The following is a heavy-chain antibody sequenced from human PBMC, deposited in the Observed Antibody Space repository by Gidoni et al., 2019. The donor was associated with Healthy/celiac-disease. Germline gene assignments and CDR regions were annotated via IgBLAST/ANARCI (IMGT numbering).Heavy chain of an antibody. CDR1: GYTFTSYY. Sequence: QVQLVQSGAEVKKPGASVKVSCKASGYTFTSYYMHWVRQDPGQGLEWMGIINPSGGSTSYAKKFQGRVTMTRDTSTSTVYMELSSLRSEDTAVYYCARAWQQWLAATYYYYYGMDVWGQGTTVTVSS. D-gene: IGHD6-19*01. CDR3: ARAWQQWLAATYYYYYGMDV. CDR2: INPSGGST. J-gene: IGHJ6*02. V-gene: IGHV1-46*01.